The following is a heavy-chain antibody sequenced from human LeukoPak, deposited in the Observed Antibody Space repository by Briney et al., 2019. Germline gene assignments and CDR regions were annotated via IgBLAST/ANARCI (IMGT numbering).Heavy chain of an antibody. CDR3: AKESTVTPGNVNWFDP. D-gene: IGHD4-17*01. J-gene: IGHJ5*02. CDR2: IKQDGSEK. Sequence: GGSLRLSCAASGFTFSSYWMSWVRLAPGKGLEWVANIKQDGSEKYYVDSVRGRFSISRDNSKNSLYLQMNSLRAEDTAVYYCAKESTVTPGNVNWFDPWGQGTLVTVSS. V-gene: IGHV3-7*03. CDR1: GFTFSSYW.